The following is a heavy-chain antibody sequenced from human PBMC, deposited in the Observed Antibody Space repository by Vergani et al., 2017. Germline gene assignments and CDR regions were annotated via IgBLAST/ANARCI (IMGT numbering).Heavy chain of an antibody. J-gene: IGHJ4*02. CDR1: GGSISSGGYY. V-gene: IGHV4-31*03. Sequence: QLQLQESGPGLVKPSQTLSLTCTVSGGSISSGGYYWSWIRQHPGKGLEWIGYIYYSGSTYYNPSLKSRVTITVDTSKNQFSQKLNSVTAADTAVYYCARRSSSSWPIFTFDYWGQGTLVTVSS. CDR3: ARRSSSSWPIFTFDY. D-gene: IGHD6-13*01. CDR2: IYYSGST.